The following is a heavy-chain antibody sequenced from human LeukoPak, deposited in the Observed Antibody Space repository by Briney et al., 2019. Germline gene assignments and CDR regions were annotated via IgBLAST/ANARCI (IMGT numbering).Heavy chain of an antibody. D-gene: IGHD3-22*01. CDR2: IIPIFGTA. CDR3: ARLGRLLLSNDAFDI. V-gene: IGHV1-69*01. Sequence: SVKVSCTASGGTFSSYAISWVRQAPGQGLEWMGGIIPIFGTANYAQKFQGRVTITADESTSTAYMELSSLRSEDTAVYYCARLGRLLLSNDAFDIWGQGTMVTVSS. CDR1: GGTFSSYA. J-gene: IGHJ3*02.